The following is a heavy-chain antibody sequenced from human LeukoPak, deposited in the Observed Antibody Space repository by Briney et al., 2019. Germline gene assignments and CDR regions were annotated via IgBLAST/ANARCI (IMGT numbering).Heavy chain of an antibody. Sequence: PGGSLRLSCAASGFTFSSYSMNWVRQAPGKGLEWVSYISSSSSTIHYADSVKGRFTISRDNAKNSLYLQMNSLRAEDTAVYYCAREEEGYYYDMDFDYWGQGTLVTVSS. D-gene: IGHD3-22*01. V-gene: IGHV3-48*01. CDR1: GFTFSSYS. CDR3: AREEEGYYYDMDFDY. J-gene: IGHJ4*02. CDR2: ISSSSSTI.